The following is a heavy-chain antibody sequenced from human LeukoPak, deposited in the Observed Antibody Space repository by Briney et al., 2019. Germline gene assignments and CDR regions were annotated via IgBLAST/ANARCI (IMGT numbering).Heavy chain of an antibody. Sequence: SQTQSLTCTVSGGSISSGSYYWSWIRQPAGKGLEWIGRIYTSGSTNYNPSLKSRVTISVDTSKNQFSLKLSSVTAADTAVYYCAGSPLSGYSSGWSRQSGWFDPWGQGTLVTVSS. CDR2: IYTSGST. CDR1: GGSISSGSYY. D-gene: IGHD6-19*01. V-gene: IGHV4-61*02. J-gene: IGHJ5*02. CDR3: AGSPLSGYSSGWSRQSGWFDP.